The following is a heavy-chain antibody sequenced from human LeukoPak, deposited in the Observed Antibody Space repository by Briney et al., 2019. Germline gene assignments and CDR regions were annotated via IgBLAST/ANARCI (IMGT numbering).Heavy chain of an antibody. CDR3: ARRRVMITFGGVMNDAFDI. J-gene: IGHJ3*02. CDR1: GGSFSGYY. CDR2: INHSGST. V-gene: IGHV4-34*01. Sequence: PSETLSLTCAVYGGSFSGYYCSWIRQPPGKGLEWIGEINHSGSTNYNPALKSRVTISVDTSKNQFSLKLSSVTAADTAVYYCARRRVMITFGGVMNDAFDIWGQGTMVTVSS. D-gene: IGHD3-16*01.